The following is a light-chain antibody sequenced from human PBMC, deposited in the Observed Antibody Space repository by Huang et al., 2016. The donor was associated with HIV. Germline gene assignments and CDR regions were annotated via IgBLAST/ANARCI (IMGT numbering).Light chain of an antibody. V-gene: IGKV4-1*01. CDR3: QQYFSSPT. CDR2: WAS. Sequence: DIVMTQSPDSLTVSLGERATINCKSSQSLLYTPNNKTYLAWYQQKPRQPPKLLIHWASTREAGVPERFSGSGSATTFSLTINSLQPEDVGIYYCQQYFSSPTFGPGTNVAV. J-gene: IGKJ3*01. CDR1: QSLLYTPNNKTY.